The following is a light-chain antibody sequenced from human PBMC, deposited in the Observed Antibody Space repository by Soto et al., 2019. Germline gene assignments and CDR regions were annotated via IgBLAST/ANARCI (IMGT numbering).Light chain of an antibody. Sequence: AIQLTQSPSSLSASVGDRVTITCRASQGISNTLAWYQQKPGKAPKLLIYDATSLESGVPSRFSGSGSGTDFTLPISSLQSEDFATFYCQQFNSYPFTFGPGTKVDIK. CDR2: DAT. CDR3: QQFNSYPFT. CDR1: QGISNT. J-gene: IGKJ3*01. V-gene: IGKV1-13*02.